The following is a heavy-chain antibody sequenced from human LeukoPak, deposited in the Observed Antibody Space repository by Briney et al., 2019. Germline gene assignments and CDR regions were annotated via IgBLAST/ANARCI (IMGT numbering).Heavy chain of an antibody. D-gene: IGHD3-10*01. CDR2: ISSSGSTI. J-gene: IGHJ6*02. V-gene: IGHV3-21*04. CDR3: ARDVTMVRGSEYGMDV. Sequence: GGSLRLSCAASGFTFSSYSMNWVRQAPGKGLEWVSSISSSGSTIYYADSVKGRFTISRDNAKNSLYLQMNSLRAEDTAVYYCARDVTMVRGSEYGMDVWGQGTTVTVSS. CDR1: GFTFSSYS.